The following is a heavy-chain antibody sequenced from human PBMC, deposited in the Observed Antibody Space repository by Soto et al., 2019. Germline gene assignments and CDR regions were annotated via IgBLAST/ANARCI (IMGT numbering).Heavy chain of an antibody. J-gene: IGHJ4*02. CDR2: IYSGGST. CDR1: GFTVSSNY. D-gene: IGHD5-12*01. V-gene: IGHV3-66*01. Sequence: GGSLRLSCAASGFTVSSNYMSWVRQAPGKGLEWVSVIYSGGSTYYADSVKGRFTISRDNSKNTLYLQMNSLRAEDTAVYYCARVYLYGYSGYDIKYYFDYWGQGTLVTVSS. CDR3: ARVYLYGYSGYDIKYYFDY.